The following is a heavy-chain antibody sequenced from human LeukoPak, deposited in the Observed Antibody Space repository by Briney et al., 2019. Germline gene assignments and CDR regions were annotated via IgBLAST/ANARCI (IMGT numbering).Heavy chain of an antibody. CDR1: GGSISSSSKY. J-gene: IGHJ4*02. CDR3: ARHLGMSTMDY. CDR2: FFYSGIT. D-gene: IGHD5/OR15-5a*01. Sequence: SETLSLTCTVSGGSISSSSKYWGWIRQSPGKGLVWIGNFFYSGITYYNPSLKSRVTISVDTSKNQFSLNLRSVTAADTAVYYCARHLGMSTMDYWGQGTLVTVSS. V-gene: IGHV4-39*01.